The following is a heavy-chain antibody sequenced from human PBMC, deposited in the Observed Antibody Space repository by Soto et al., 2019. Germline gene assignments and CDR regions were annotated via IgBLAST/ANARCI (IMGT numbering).Heavy chain of an antibody. Sequence: GFLILWFAASGLTFSSYSMNLVRQAPGKGLEWVSSISSSSSYIYYADSVKGRFTISRDNAKNSLYLQMNSLRAEDTAVYYCARSAYPLDLFDYWGQGTLVTVSS. V-gene: IGHV3-21*01. CDR3: ARSAYPLDLFDY. J-gene: IGHJ4*02. CDR1: GLTFSSYS. CDR2: ISSSSSYI.